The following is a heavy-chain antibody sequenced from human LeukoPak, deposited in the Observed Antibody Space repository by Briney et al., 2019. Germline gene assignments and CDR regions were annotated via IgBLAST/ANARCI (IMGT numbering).Heavy chain of an antibody. CDR2: IWYDGSNK. Sequence: PGGSLRLSCAASGFTFSSYGMHWVRQVPGKGLEWVAVIWYDGSNKYYADSVKGRFTISRDNSKNTLYLQMNSLRAEDTAVYYCARDWRLQNFDYWGQGTLVTVSS. V-gene: IGHV3-33*01. D-gene: IGHD5-24*01. CDR1: GFTFSSYG. CDR3: ARDWRLQNFDY. J-gene: IGHJ4*02.